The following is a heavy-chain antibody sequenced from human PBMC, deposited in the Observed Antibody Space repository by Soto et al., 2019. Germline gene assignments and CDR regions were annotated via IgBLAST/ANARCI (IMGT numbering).Heavy chain of an antibody. D-gene: IGHD6-25*01. CDR3: ARDAAPGYFDL. J-gene: IGHJ2*01. CDR2: ITNDGSAT. Sequence: EVQLVESGGGLVQPGGSLRLSCAASGFTFRSFWMHWVRQAPGKGLMWVSRITNDGSATDYADSVRGRFTISRDNAENMLYLQMNNLRADDTAVYYCARDAAPGYFDLWGRGTLGTVSS. V-gene: IGHV3-74*01. CDR1: GFTFRSFW.